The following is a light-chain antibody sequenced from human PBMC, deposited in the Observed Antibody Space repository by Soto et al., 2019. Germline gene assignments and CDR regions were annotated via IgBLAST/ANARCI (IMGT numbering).Light chain of an antibody. V-gene: IGKV3-20*01. Sequence: EIVVTLSPGTLSLSPGEGATLSCRASQSIGGNFLAWYQQRRGQAPRLLIHGASNRATGIPDRFSGSGSGTDFTLTITRLEPEDFAVYYCQQYGGSPRTFGQGAKVDIK. CDR2: GAS. CDR1: QSIGGNF. J-gene: IGKJ1*01. CDR3: QQYGGSPRT.